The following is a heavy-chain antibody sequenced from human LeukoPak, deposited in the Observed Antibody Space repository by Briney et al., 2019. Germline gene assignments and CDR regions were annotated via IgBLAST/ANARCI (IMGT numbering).Heavy chain of an antibody. CDR2: IKSDGITI. D-gene: IGHD1-20*01. Sequence: GGSLRLSCAAPGFTFSNYMMHWVRQAPGKGLVWVSRIKSDGITITYADSVKGRFTISRDNAKNTLYLQMNSLRAEDTAVYYCLRDLNWSLDQWGQGTLVTVSS. J-gene: IGHJ4*02. V-gene: IGHV3-74*01. CDR1: GFTFSNYM. CDR3: LRDLNWSLDQ.